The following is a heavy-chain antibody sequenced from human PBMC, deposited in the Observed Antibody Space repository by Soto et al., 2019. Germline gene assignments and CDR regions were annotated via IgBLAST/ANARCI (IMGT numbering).Heavy chain of an antibody. CDR2: ISGSGGST. CDR1: GFTFSSYA. Sequence: GGSLRLSCAASGFTFSSYAMSWVRQAPGKGLEWVSAISGSGGSTYYADSVKGRFTISRDNSKNTLYLQMNSLRAEDTAVYYCAKAAGYDLWSGYYTSGMDVWGQGTTVTVS. V-gene: IGHV3-23*01. CDR3: AKAAGYDLWSGYYTSGMDV. D-gene: IGHD3-3*01. J-gene: IGHJ6*02.